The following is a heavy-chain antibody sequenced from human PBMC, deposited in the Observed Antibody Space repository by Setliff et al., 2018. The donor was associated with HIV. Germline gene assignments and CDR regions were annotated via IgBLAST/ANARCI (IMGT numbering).Heavy chain of an antibody. CDR3: ARVTTVTSYYYYYYYMDV. CDR2: ISYTGST. J-gene: IGHJ6*03. CDR1: GASISSSTYY. V-gene: IGHV4-39*07. D-gene: IGHD4-17*01. Sequence: SETLSLTCTVSGASISSSTYYWGWIRQPPGKGLEWIGSISYTGSTYYNPSLKSRVTMSADTSKNQFSLKVTSVTAADTAVYYCARVTTVTSYYYYYYYMDVWGKGTTVTVSS.